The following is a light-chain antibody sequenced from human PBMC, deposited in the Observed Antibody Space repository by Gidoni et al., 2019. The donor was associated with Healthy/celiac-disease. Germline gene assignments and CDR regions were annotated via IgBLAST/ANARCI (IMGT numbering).Light chain of an antibody. J-gene: IGKJ1*01. Sequence: EIVLPQSPGTLSLSPGERATLSFRASQSVSSSYLAWYQQKPGQAPRLLIYGASSRATGIPDRFSGSGSGTDFTLTISRLEPEDFAVYYCQQYGSSWTFGQGTKVEIK. CDR2: GAS. CDR3: QQYGSSWT. V-gene: IGKV3-20*01. CDR1: QSVSSSY.